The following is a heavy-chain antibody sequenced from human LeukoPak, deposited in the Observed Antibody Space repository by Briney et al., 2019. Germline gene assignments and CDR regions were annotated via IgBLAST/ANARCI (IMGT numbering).Heavy chain of an antibody. CDR1: GYTLTSYY. D-gene: IGHD5-18*01. CDR2: INPGDGGT. V-gene: IGHV1-46*01. J-gene: IGHJ3*02. CDR3: ARSEVATANGAFDI. Sequence: SSVQVSCQASGYTLTSYYMHWVRQAPAHGLEWLGIINPGDGGTSYAQKFKGRVTMTRDTSTSTVYMELSSLRSEDTAVYYCARSEVATANGAFDIWGQGTMVTVSS.